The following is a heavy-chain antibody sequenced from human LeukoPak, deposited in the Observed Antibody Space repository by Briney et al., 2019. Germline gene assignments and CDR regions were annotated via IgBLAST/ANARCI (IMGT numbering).Heavy chain of an antibody. CDR1: GFTFSSYS. V-gene: IGHV3-48*01. D-gene: IGHD3-22*01. J-gene: IGHJ4*02. CDR2: ISSSSSTI. CDR3: PMVVVSRGFYFDH. Sequence: PGGSLRLSCAASGFTFSSYSMNWGRQAPGKGLEWVSYISSSSSTIYYADSVKGRFTISRDNAKNSLYLQMNSLRVEDTAVYYCPMVVVSRGFYFDHWGQGALVTVSS.